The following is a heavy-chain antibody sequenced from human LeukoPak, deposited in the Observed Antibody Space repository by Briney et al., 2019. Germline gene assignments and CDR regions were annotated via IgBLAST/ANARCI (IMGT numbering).Heavy chain of an antibody. CDR1: GGTFSSYT. Sequence: SSVTVSCKASGGTFSSYTISWVRQAPGQGLEWMGRVIPILGIANYAQKFQGRVTITADKSTSTAYMELSSLRSEDTAVYYCASRPYCSSTSCLPDYWGQGTLVTVSS. CDR3: ASRPYCSSTSCLPDY. V-gene: IGHV1-69*02. CDR2: VIPILGIA. D-gene: IGHD2-2*01. J-gene: IGHJ4*02.